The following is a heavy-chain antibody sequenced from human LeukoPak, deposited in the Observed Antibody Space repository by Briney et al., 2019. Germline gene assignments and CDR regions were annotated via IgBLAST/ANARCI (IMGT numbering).Heavy chain of an antibody. J-gene: IGHJ4*02. Sequence: GGSLRLSCAASGFTFSSYVMHWVRQAPGKGLEWVAVISYDASNKYYADSVKGRFTISRDNSKNTLYLQMNSLRDEDTAVYYCAKYGATAGTNYFDYWGQGTLVTVSS. CDR2: ISYDASNK. D-gene: IGHD6-13*01. V-gene: IGHV3-30*18. CDR1: GFTFSSYV. CDR3: AKYGATAGTNYFDY.